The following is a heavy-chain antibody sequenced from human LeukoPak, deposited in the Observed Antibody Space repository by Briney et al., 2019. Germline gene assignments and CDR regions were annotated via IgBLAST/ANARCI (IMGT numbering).Heavy chain of an antibody. J-gene: IGHJ3*02. CDR3: ARIGRMTTVVIRAFDI. CDR2: INHSGST. CDR1: GGSFSGYY. D-gene: IGHD4-23*01. Sequence: SETLSLTCAVYGGSFSGYYWSLIRQPPGKGLEWIGEINHSGSTNYNPSLKSRVTISVDTSKSQFSLKLSSVTAADTAVYYCARIGRMTTVVIRAFDIWGQGTMVTVSS. V-gene: IGHV4-34*01.